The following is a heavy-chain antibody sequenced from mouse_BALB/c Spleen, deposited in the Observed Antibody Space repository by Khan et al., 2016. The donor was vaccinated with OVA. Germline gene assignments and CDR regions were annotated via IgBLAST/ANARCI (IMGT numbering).Heavy chain of an antibody. V-gene: IGHV2-6-7*01. CDR3: ARELRLGGFAY. CDR2: IWGDAST. J-gene: IGHJ3*01. CDR1: GFSLTDYG. D-gene: IGHD1-2*01. Sequence: QVQLKQSGPGLVAPSQSLSITCTVSGFSLTDYGVNWVRQPPGKGLEWLGMIWGDASTDYNSALKSRLSISKDNSKSQVFLKMNSLQTDDTARYYCARELRLGGFAYWGQGTLVTVSA.